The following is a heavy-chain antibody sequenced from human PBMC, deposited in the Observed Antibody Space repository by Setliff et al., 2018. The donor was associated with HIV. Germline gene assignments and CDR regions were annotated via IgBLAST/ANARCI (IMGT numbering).Heavy chain of an antibody. V-gene: IGHV1-18*01. CDR3: ARVGPFELDSSGYAEF. CDR2: ISGYNGHT. CDR1: GCTFTTFG. J-gene: IGHJ4*02. Sequence: GASVKVSCKASGCTFTTFGISWVRQAPGQGLEWVAWISGYNGHTNYAQRFQGRVTVTTDTSTSTAYMELRSLSSDDTAVYFCARVGPFELDSSGYAEFWGQGTPVTVSS. D-gene: IGHD3-22*01.